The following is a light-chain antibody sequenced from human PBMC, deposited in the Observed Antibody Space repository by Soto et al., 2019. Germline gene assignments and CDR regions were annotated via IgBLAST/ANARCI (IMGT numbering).Light chain of an antibody. CDR1: SSAVGGYDF. CDR3: CSYAGVYTLYV. V-gene: IGLV2-11*01. Sequence: QSVLTQPRSVSGSPGQSVTISGTGTSSAVGGYDFVSWYRHHPGKAPKLLLYDVTERPSGVPDRFSGSKSGNTASLTISGLQTEDEADYYCCSYAGVYTLYVFGTGTKVTVL. J-gene: IGLJ1*01. CDR2: DVT.